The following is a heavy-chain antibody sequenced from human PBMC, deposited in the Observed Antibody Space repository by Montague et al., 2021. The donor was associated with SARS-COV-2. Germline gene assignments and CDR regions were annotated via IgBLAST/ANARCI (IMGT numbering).Heavy chain of an antibody. Sequence: SETLSLTCTVSDGSISSFYWSWFRQPPGKGLEWIGYISDSGSTNYNPSLTSRATMSVDTSKNQFSLKLSSVTAADTAVYYCASPTYYYDSSGSDAFDIWGQGTMVTVSS. CDR3: ASPTYYYDSSGSDAFDI. CDR1: DGSISSFY. J-gene: IGHJ3*02. D-gene: IGHD3-22*01. CDR2: ISDSGST. V-gene: IGHV4-59*08.